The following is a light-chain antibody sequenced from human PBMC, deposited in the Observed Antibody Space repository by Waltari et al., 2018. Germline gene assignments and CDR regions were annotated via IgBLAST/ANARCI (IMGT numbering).Light chain of an antibody. V-gene: IGKV3-15*01. CDR2: GAS. Sequence: IVMTQSPATLSVSPGERATLSCRASQSVGGNLAWYQQKPGQAPRLLIYGASTRVTGLPARFSGSGSETEFTLTISSVQSEDFAVYYCQQYNDWPLYTFGQGTKLEIK. CDR3: QQYNDWPLYT. J-gene: IGKJ2*01. CDR1: QSVGGN.